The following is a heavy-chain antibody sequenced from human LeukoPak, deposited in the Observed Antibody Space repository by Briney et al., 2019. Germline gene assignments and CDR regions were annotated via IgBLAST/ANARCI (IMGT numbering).Heavy chain of an antibody. V-gene: IGHV4-34*01. D-gene: IGHD3-22*01. CDR3: ARLHPDSSGYFSYFDY. J-gene: IGHJ4*02. Sequence: PSETLSLTCAVYGGSFSGYYWSWIRQPPGKGLEWIGEINHSGSTNYNPSLKSRVTISVDTSKNQFSLKLSSVTAADTAVYYCARLHPDSSGYFSYFDYWGQGTLVTVSS. CDR2: INHSGST. CDR1: GGSFSGYY.